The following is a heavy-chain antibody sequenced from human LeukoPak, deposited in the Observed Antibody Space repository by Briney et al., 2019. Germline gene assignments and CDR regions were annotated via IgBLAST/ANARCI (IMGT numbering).Heavy chain of an antibody. V-gene: IGHV3-23*01. CDR3: AKRDTTY. D-gene: IGHD1-26*01. J-gene: IGHJ4*02. Sequence: PGGSLRLSCAACGFTFSSYAMSWVRQAPGKGLEGGSAISDSGGSTYYADSLKRRSTLSRANSKNPLYLQMNSLRAEDTAIYYCAKRDTTYWGQGTLVTVSS. CDR2: ISDSGGST. CDR1: GFTFSSYA.